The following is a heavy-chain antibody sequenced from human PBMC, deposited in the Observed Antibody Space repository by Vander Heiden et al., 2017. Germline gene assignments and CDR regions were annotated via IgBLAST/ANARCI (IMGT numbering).Heavy chain of an antibody. D-gene: IGHD1-26*01. CDR2: ISGSGGRT. CDR3: AKEWRWDAQYFYNYGMDV. Sequence: EVQLLESGGGLVQPGGSLRVSCTASGFSFSNYAMNWVRQAPGKGLEWVSIISGSGGRTYYADSVKGRFTIARDNSKNTLYLQMNSLRAEDTAIYYCAKEWRWDAQYFYNYGMDVWGQGTTVTVSP. J-gene: IGHJ6*01. CDR1: GFSFSNYA. V-gene: IGHV3-23*01.